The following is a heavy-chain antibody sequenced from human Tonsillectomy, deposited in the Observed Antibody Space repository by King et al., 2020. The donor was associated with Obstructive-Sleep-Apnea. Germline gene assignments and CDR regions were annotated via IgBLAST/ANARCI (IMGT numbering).Heavy chain of an antibody. CDR1: GFTFSNYW. Sequence: VQLVESGGVLVQPGVSLRLSCAASGFTFSNYWMHLVRQAPGKGLVWVSRINTDGSDTNYAASVKGPFTTSRDNAKNTLYLQMNRRRVEDTAVYYCARDFYGSGSVFDYWGQGTLVTVSS. D-gene: IGHD3-10*01. V-gene: IGHV3-74*01. J-gene: IGHJ4*02. CDR3: ARDFYGSGSVFDY. CDR2: INTDGSDT.